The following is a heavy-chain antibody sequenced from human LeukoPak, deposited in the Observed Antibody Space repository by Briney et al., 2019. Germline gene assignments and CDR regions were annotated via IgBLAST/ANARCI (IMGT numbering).Heavy chain of an antibody. V-gene: IGHV1-69*05. J-gene: IGHJ6*03. CDR3: ASQGTTPDYYYYYMDV. CDR1: GGTSSSYA. D-gene: IGHD1-14*01. Sequence: ASVKVSCKASGGTSSSYAISWVRQAPGQGLEWMGGIIPIFGTANYAQKFQGRVTITTDESTSTAYMELSSLRSEDTAVYYCASQGTTPDYYYYYMDVWGKGTTVTVSS. CDR2: IIPIFGTA.